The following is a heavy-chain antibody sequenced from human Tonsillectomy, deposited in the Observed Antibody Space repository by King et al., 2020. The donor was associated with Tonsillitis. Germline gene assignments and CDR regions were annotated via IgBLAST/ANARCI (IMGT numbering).Heavy chain of an antibody. D-gene: IGHD3-16*02. Sequence: HVQLVESGAEVKNPGASVKVSCRASGYAFSSHYIHWVRQAPGQGLQWMGIINPSGGDTTYAQKFQDRVTMTRETSTSTVYMELSSLRSEDTAVYFCAREKTMITFEEYLVMRAFDIWGQGTVVTVSS. CDR2: INPSGGDT. V-gene: IGHV1-46*01. CDR1: GYAFSSHY. CDR3: AREKTMITFEEYLVMRAFDI. J-gene: IGHJ3*02.